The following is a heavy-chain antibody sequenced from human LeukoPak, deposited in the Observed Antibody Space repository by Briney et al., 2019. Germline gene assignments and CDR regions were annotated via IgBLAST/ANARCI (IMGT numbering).Heavy chain of an antibody. D-gene: IGHD1-26*01. Sequence: GGSLRLSCEASGFTFSTNWMTWVRQAPGKGLEWVANINQQGSEKYYVDSVKGRFTISRDNAKNSLYLQMDSLRAEDTAMYYCARDASGSYYDYWGQGTLVTVSS. CDR2: INQQGSEK. CDR3: ARDASGSYYDY. CDR1: GFTFSTNW. J-gene: IGHJ4*02. V-gene: IGHV3-7*01.